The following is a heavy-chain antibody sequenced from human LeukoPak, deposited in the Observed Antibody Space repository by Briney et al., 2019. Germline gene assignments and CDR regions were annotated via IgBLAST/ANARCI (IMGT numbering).Heavy chain of an antibody. CDR2: IYTSGST. D-gene: IGHD5-18*01. Sequence: SETLSLTCTVSGGSISSYYWSWIRQPAGKGLEWIGRIYTSGSTNYNPSLKSRVTMSVDTSKNQFSLKLNSVTAADTAVYYCAREYSYGPGKGTIDYWGQGTLVTVSS. CDR1: GGSISSYY. V-gene: IGHV4-4*07. J-gene: IGHJ4*02. CDR3: AREYSYGPGKGTIDY.